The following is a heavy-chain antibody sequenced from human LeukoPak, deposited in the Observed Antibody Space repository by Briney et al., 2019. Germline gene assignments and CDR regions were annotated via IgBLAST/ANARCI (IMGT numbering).Heavy chain of an antibody. CDR3: ARHGSGWLNIAAAYFDY. Sequence: SQTLSLTCTVSGGSISSGSYYWRWIRQPAGKGLEWIGRIYTSGSTNYNPSLKSRVTISVDTSKNQFSLKLSSVTAADTAVYYCARHGSGWLNIAAAYFDYWGQGTLVTVSS. CDR2: IYTSGST. D-gene: IGHD6-13*01. J-gene: IGHJ4*02. CDR1: GGSISSGSYY. V-gene: IGHV4-61*02.